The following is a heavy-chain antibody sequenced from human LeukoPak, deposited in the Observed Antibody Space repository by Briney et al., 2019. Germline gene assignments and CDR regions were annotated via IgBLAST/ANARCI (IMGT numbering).Heavy chain of an antibody. V-gene: IGHV4-39*01. D-gene: IGHD3-16*02. CDR3: ARKGTTYYDYIWGSYRDKYYFDY. Sequence: TSETLSLTCTVSGGSISSSIYYWGWIRQPPGKGLEWIGSIYYSGSTYYNPSLKSRVTISVDTSKNQFSLKLSSVTAADTAVYYCARKGTTYYDYIWGSYRDKYYFDYWGQGTLVTVSS. J-gene: IGHJ4*02. CDR2: IYYSGST. CDR1: GGSISSSIYY.